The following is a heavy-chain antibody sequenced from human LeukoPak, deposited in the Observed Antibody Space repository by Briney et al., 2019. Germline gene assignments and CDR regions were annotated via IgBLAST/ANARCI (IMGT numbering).Heavy chain of an antibody. Sequence: GGSLRLSCAASGFIFSNYTMHWVRQAPGKGLEWVSAISISGSYLYYADSVKGRFTISRGNAKKSLYLLMNSLRAEDTAMYYCARRYCSSTNCYAFDYWGQGTLVTVSS. D-gene: IGHD2-2*01. CDR2: ISISGSYL. CDR3: ARRYCSSTNCYAFDY. CDR1: GFIFSNYT. J-gene: IGHJ4*02. V-gene: IGHV3-21*01.